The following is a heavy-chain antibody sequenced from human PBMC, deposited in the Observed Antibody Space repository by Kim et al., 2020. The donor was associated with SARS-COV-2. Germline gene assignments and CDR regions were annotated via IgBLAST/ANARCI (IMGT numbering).Heavy chain of an antibody. J-gene: IGHJ3*02. CDR2: ISYDGSNK. CDR3: AKDRYSSGYDAFDI. D-gene: IGHD6-19*01. V-gene: IGHV3-30*18. CDR1: GFTFSSYG. Sequence: GGSLRLSCAASGFTFSSYGMHWVRQAQGKGLEWVAVISYDGSNKYYADSVKGRFTISRDNSKNTLYLQMNSLRAEDTAVYYCAKDRYSSGYDAFDIWGQG.